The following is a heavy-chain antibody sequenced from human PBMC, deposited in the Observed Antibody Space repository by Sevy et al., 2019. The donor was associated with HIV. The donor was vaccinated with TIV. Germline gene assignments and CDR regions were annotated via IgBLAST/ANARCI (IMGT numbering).Heavy chain of an antibody. CDR3: ARDHGAAFGGVIVPDY. D-gene: IGHD3-16*02. CDR1: GFTFSSYA. CDR2: ISYDGSNK. Sequence: GGSLRLSCAASGFTFSSYAMHCVRQAPGKGLEWVAVISYDGSNKYYADSVKGRFTISRDNSKNTLYLQMNSLRAEDTAVYYCARDHGAAFGGVIVPDYWGQGTLVTASS. V-gene: IGHV3-30-3*01. J-gene: IGHJ4*02.